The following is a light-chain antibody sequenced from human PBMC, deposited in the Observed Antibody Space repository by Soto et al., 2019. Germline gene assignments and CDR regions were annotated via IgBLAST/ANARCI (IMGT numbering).Light chain of an antibody. V-gene: IGKV3-15*01. CDR1: ESVHRN. CDR2: YAS. J-gene: IGKJ3*01. CDR3: QHYSNWPPT. Sequence: EMVMTQSPATLSVSPGERVTLSCGASESVHRNLAWYQQKPGQGPSLLIYYASTRATGVPDRFTGSGSGTEFTLTISSLQSEDFGVYHCQHYSNWPPTFGPGTKVEIK.